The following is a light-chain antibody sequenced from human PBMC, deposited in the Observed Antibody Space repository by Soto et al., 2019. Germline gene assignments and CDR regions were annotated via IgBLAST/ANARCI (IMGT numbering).Light chain of an antibody. J-gene: IGLJ3*02. V-gene: IGLV2-14*01. Sequence: QSALTQPASVSGAPGQSITISCSGSSSDIGGYNYASWYQHHPGKVPKVIIYEVSNRPSGVSNRFTGSKSGNTASLTISGLQAEDEADYYCCSYTSSADLVFGGGTKLTVL. CDR2: EVS. CDR3: CSYTSSADLV. CDR1: SSDIGGYNY.